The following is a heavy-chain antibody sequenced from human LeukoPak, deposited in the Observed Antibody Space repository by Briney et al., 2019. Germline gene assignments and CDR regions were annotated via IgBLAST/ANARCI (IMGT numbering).Heavy chain of an antibody. V-gene: IGHV2-5*01. D-gene: IGHD3-3*01. CDR1: GFSLSSSGVG. J-gene: IGHJ6*03. Sequence: SGPTLVNPTQTLTLTCTFSGFSLSSSGVGVGWVRQPPGKALEWLAVIYWNDDKRYSPSLKSRLTITKDTSKNQVVLTMTNMDPLDTGTYYCAHTPPPQQETFTIFGVANYNFYYHMDVWGKGTTVTVSS. CDR3: AHTPPPQQETFTIFGVANYNFYYHMDV. CDR2: IYWNDDK.